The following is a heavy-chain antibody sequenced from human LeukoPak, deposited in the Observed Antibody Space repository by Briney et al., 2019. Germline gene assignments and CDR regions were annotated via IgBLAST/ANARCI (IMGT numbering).Heavy chain of an antibody. CDR1: GYTFTSYY. J-gene: IGHJ3*02. CDR2: INPSGGST. Sequence: GASVKVSCKASGYTFTSYYMHWVRQAPGQGLEWMGIINPSGGSTSYAQKFQGRVTMTRDMSTSTVYMELSSLRSEDTAVYYCARGTGLLWPSTDAFDIWGQGTMVTVSS. V-gene: IGHV1-46*01. CDR3: ARGTGLLWPSTDAFDI. D-gene: IGHD3-10*01.